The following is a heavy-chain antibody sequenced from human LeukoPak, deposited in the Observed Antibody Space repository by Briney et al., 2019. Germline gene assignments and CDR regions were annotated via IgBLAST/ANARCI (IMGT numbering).Heavy chain of an antibody. V-gene: IGHV1-69*04. J-gene: IGHJ5*02. CDR3: ARSCSGGSCYEWFDP. CDR2: IIPILGIA. Sequence: SVKVSCKASGGTFSSYAISWVRQAPGQGLEWMGRIIPILGIANYAQKFQGRVTITADKSTSTAYMELSSLRSEDTAVYYCARSCSGGSCYEWFDPWGQGTLVTVSS. CDR1: GGTFSSYA. D-gene: IGHD2-15*01.